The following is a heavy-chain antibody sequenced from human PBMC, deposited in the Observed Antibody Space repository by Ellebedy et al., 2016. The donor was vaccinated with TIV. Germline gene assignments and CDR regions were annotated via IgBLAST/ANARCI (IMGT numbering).Heavy chain of an antibody. CDR2: ISYDGSNK. D-gene: IGHD5-24*01. CDR1: GFTFSSYA. CDR3: ARVNQRWLQFLGMDV. J-gene: IGHJ6*02. Sequence: PGGSLRLSCAASGFTFSSYAMHWVRQAPGKGLEWVAVISYDGSNKYYADSVKGRFTISRDNSKNTLYLQMNSLRAEDTAVYYCARVNQRWLQFLGMDVWGQGTTVTVSS. V-gene: IGHV3-30-3*01.